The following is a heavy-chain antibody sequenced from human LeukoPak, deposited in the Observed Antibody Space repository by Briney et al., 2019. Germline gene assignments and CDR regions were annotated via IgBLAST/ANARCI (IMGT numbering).Heavy chain of an antibody. V-gene: IGHV4-59*01. D-gene: IGHD3-22*01. J-gene: IGHJ5*02. Sequence: SETPSLTCTVSGGSISSYYWSWIRQPPGKGLEWIGYIYYSGSTNYNPSLKSRVTISVDTSKNQFSLKLSSVTAADTAVYYCARNDYYYYDSSGHTLSTFDPWGQGTLVTVSS. CDR1: GGSISSYY. CDR3: ARNDYYYYDSSGHTLSTFDP. CDR2: IYYSGST.